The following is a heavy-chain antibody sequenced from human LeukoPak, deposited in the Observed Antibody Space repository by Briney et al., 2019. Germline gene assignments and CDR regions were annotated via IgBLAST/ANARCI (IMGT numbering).Heavy chain of an antibody. CDR3: ARDYDSSGSPHGWFDP. D-gene: IGHD3-22*01. CDR1: VYTFTGYY. J-gene: IGHJ5*02. Sequence: ASVKVSCKASVYTFTGYYMHWVGQAPGQGLEGMGWITHTSGGTNHAKNFQGRVTMTRDTSISTAYMELSRLRSDDTAVYYCARDYDSSGSPHGWFDPWGQGTLVTVSS. CDR2: ITHTSGGT. V-gene: IGHV1-2*02.